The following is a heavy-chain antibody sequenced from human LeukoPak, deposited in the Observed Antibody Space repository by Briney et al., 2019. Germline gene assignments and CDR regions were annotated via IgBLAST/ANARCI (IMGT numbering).Heavy chain of an antibody. CDR1: GSTFSSYT. V-gene: IGHV1-69*02. D-gene: IGHD2-2*01. Sequence: SVKVSCKASGSTFSSYTISWVRQAPGQGLEWMGRIIPILGIANYAQKFQGRVTITADKSTSTAYMELSSLRSEDTAVYYCARFCSSTSCYDYFDYWGQGTLVTVSS. CDR3: ARFCSSTSCYDYFDY. J-gene: IGHJ4*02. CDR2: IIPILGIA.